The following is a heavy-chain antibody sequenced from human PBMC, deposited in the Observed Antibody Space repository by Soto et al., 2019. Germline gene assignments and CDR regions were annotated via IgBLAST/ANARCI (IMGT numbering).Heavy chain of an antibody. V-gene: IGHV3-23*01. Sequence: PGGSLRLTCAASGVIFNSYAMSWVRQAPGKGLEWVSFISAGGGSPNYADSVKGRFTISRDNTKNMVYLQMNSLRAEDTAVYYGAKDGDFSVFVTAFCLPPHYFAYWGQGTPVTVS. CDR2: ISAGGGSP. CDR3: AKDGDFSVFVTAFCLPPHYFAY. CDR1: GVIFNSYA. D-gene: IGHD2-21*02. J-gene: IGHJ4*02.